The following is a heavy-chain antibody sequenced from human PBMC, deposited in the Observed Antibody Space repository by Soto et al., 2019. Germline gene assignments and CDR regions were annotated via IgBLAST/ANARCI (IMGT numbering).Heavy chain of an antibody. D-gene: IGHD1-26*01. J-gene: IGHJ1*01. CDR3: SRLGSWLQALYS. V-gene: IGHV4-4*02. CDR2: INHRGSA. CDR1: GASVSSTYW. Sequence: PSETLSLTCAVSGASVSSTYWWSWVRQPPGKGPEWIGEINHRGSANYNPSLKSRVTISVDMSKNQFSLKLRSVTAADTAVYYFSRLGSWLQALYSWGQGTPVPVSA.